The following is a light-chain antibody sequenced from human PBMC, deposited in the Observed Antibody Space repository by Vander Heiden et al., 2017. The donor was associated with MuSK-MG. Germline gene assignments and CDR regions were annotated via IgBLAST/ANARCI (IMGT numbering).Light chain of an antibody. CDR2: SAS. CDR1: QSINSY. CDR3: QQSYITPRT. J-gene: IGKJ1*01. V-gene: IGKV1-39*01. Sequence: DIQVTQSTSSLSASVGDRVTITCRASQSINSYLNWYQQKPGKAPSLLIYSASTLQRGVPSRFSGSGSGTDFTLTISSLHPEDFATYYCQQSYITPRTFGQGTKVEIK.